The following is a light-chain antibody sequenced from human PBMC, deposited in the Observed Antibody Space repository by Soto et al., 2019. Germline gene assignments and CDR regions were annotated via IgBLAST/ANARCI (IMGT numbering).Light chain of an antibody. V-gene: IGKV3-20*01. J-gene: IGKJ2*01. Sequence: EIVLTQSPGTLSLSPGERATLSCRASQDVNSIYLAWYQQKPGQAPRLLIHGASSRANGVPDRFSGSVSGTDFTLTISRLETEDFAVYYCQEYGSSPPMYTFGQGTKLEIK. CDR1: QDVNSIY. CDR2: GAS. CDR3: QEYGSSPPMYT.